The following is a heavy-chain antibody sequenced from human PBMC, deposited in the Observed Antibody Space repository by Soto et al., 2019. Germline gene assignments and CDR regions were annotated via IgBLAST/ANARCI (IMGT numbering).Heavy chain of an antibody. CDR3: ARATPQAIGYSSSWREWWAYYYYYYGMDV. V-gene: IGHV3-21*01. CDR1: GFTFSSYS. Sequence: PGGALRLSCAASGFTFSSYSMNWVRQAPGKGLEWVSSISSSSSYIYYADSVKGRFTISRDNAKNSLYLQMNSLRAEDTAVYYCARATPQAIGYSSSWREWWAYYYYYYGMDVWGRGTTVTVSS. CDR2: ISSSSSYI. J-gene: IGHJ6*02. D-gene: IGHD6-13*01.